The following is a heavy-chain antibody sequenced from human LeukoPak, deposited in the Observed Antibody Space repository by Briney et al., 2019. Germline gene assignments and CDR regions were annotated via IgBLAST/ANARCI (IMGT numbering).Heavy chain of an antibody. D-gene: IGHD2-2*01. CDR3: APHCSSASCPDY. Sequence: GGSLRLSCAASGFTFNIYWMSWVRQTPGKGLEWVANINQDGSEKYYVDSVKGRFTISRDNARNSLYLQMNSLRTEDTSVYYCAPHCSSASCPDYWGQGTLVTVSS. CDR1: GFTFNIYW. CDR2: INQDGSEK. V-gene: IGHV3-7*01. J-gene: IGHJ4*02.